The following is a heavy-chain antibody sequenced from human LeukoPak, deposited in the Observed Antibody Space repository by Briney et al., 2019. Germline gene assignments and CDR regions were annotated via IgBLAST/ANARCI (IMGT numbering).Heavy chain of an antibody. V-gene: IGHV3-53*01. Sequence: PGGSLRLSCAASGFTVSSNYMSWVRQAPGKGLEWVSVIYSGGSTYYADSVKGRFTISRDNSKNTLYLQMNSLRAEDTAVYCCARYSVGAFDYWGQGTLVTVSS. J-gene: IGHJ4*02. CDR3: ARYSVGAFDY. D-gene: IGHD6-13*01. CDR2: IYSGGST. CDR1: GFTVSSNY.